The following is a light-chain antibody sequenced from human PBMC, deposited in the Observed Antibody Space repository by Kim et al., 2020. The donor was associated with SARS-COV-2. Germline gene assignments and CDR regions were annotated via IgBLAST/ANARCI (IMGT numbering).Light chain of an antibody. J-gene: IGLJ3*02. Sequence: GQSVTISCTGTSSDVGGYNYVSWYQHHPGKAPKLMIYDVSERPSGVPDRFSGSKSGNTASLTISGLQAEDEADYYCCSYAGSYTLVFGGGTKLTVL. CDR1: SSDVGGYNY. CDR3: CSYAGSYTLV. V-gene: IGLV2-11*01. CDR2: DVS.